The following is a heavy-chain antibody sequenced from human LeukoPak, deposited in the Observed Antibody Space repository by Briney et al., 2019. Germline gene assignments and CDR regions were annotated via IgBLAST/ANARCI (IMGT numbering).Heavy chain of an antibody. Sequence: GESLKISCKGSGYSFTSYWIGWVRQMPGKGLEWMGIIYPGDSDTRYSPSFQGQVTISADKSISTAYLQWSSLKASDTAMYYCATTPPGIRGSGWYEDYFDYWGQGTLVTVSS. CDR3: ATTPPGIRGSGWYEDYFDY. CDR2: IYPGDSDT. J-gene: IGHJ4*02. CDR1: GYSFTSYW. V-gene: IGHV5-51*01. D-gene: IGHD6-19*01.